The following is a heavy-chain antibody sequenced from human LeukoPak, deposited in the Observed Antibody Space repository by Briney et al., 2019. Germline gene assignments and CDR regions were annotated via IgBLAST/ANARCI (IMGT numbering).Heavy chain of an antibody. CDR3: ASTPYGSGTPSGD. Sequence: ASVKVSCKASGYTFTSYYMHWVRQAPGQGLEWMGLINPSGGSTRYTQKFQGRVTMTRGTSTSTVYMELSSLRSEDTALYYCASTPYGSGTPSGDWGQGTLVTVSS. D-gene: IGHD3-10*01. CDR1: GYTFTSYY. J-gene: IGHJ4*02. CDR2: INPSGGST. V-gene: IGHV1-46*01.